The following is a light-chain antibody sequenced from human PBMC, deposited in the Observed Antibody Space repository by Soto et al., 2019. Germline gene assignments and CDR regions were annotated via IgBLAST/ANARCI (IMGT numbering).Light chain of an antibody. CDR2: SND. CDR1: SSNIASNT. Sequence: QAVVTQPPSASGTPGQRVTVSCSGSSSNIASNTVNWYQQLPGTAPKLLIYSNDQRPSGVPDRFSGSKSGTSASLAISGLQPEDEADYYCAAWDDSLNALFGTGTKVTVL. CDR3: AAWDDSLNAL. J-gene: IGLJ1*01. V-gene: IGLV1-44*01.